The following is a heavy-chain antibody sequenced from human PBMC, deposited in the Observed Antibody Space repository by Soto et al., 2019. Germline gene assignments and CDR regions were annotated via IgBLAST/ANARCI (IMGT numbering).Heavy chain of an antibody. CDR1: GGTFSSYA. D-gene: IGHD3-3*01. CDR3: ARDWIFGFFIPSNYYYYGMYF. Sequence: SVKVSCKASGGTFSSYAISWVRQAPGQGLEWIGGIIPIFGTANYAQKFQGRVTITADESTSTAYMELSSLRSEDTAVYYCARDWIFGFFIPSNYYYYGMYFWGQGTTVTVSS. V-gene: IGHV1-69*13. CDR2: IIPIFGTA. J-gene: IGHJ6*02.